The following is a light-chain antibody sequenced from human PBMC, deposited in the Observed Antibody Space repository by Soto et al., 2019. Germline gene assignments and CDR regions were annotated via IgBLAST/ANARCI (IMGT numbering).Light chain of an antibody. V-gene: IGLV2-14*03. CDR3: SSYTSSTTEV. J-gene: IGLJ1*01. Sequence: QSALTQPPSVSGSPGQSLTISCTGTSSDVGGYNYVSWYQHHPGKAPKLMIYDVSTRPSGVSNRFSGSKSGNTASLTISGLQAEDEADYYCSSYTSSTTEVFGSGTKATVL. CDR1: SSDVGGYNY. CDR2: DVS.